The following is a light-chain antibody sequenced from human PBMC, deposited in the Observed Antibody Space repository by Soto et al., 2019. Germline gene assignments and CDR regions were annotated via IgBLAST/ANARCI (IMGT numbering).Light chain of an antibody. J-gene: IGKJ4*01. CDR1: QNVRSN. Sequence: EVVMTQSPATLSVSPGEGATLSCRASQNVRSNLTWYHQQPGQAPRLLIYDASTRATGVPARFSGSGSGTDFTLTISSLQSEDFAVYYCQHYNSWPLTFGGGTRVEIK. V-gene: IGKV3-15*01. CDR3: QHYNSWPLT. CDR2: DAS.